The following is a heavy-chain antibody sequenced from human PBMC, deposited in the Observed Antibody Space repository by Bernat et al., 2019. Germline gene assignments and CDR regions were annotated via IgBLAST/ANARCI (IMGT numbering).Heavy chain of an antibody. CDR2: ISYDGSNK. CDR3: ARDLAGITMIVAPGY. Sequence: QVQLVESGGGVVQPGRSLRLSCAASGFTFSSYAMHWVRQAPGKGLEWVAVISYDGSNKYYADSVKGRFTISRDNSKNTLYLQMNSLRAEDTAVYYCARDLAGITMIVAPGYWGQGTLFTVSS. V-gene: IGHV3-30-3*01. CDR1: GFTFSSYA. D-gene: IGHD3-22*01. J-gene: IGHJ4*02.